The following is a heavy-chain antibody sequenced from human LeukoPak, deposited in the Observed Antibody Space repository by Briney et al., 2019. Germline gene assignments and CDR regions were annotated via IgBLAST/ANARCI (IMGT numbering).Heavy chain of an antibody. J-gene: IGHJ6*03. Sequence: SETLSLTCAVYGGSFSGYYWGWIRQPPGKGLEWIGSIYYSGSTYYNPSLKSRVTISVDTSKNQFSLKLSSVTAADTAVYYCARLALGYCSSTSCSQAPTYYYNYMDVWGKGTTVTVSS. CDR1: GGSFSGYY. CDR3: ARLALGYCSSTSCSQAPTYYYNYMDV. CDR2: IYYSGST. D-gene: IGHD2-2*01. V-gene: IGHV4-39*01.